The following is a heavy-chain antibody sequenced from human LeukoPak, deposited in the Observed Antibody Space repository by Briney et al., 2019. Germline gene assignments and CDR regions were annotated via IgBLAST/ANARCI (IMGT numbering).Heavy chain of an antibody. Sequence: SETLSLTCSVSGVSISSYYWSWIRQPPGQGLEWIGYIYGSGSANYNPSLKSRVTISVDTSKNQFSLNLSSVTAADTAVYYCARDVVVVPAAIHYGMDVWGQGTTVTVSS. CDR1: GVSISSYY. CDR2: IYGSGSA. CDR3: ARDVVVVPAAIHYGMDV. J-gene: IGHJ6*02. D-gene: IGHD2-2*01. V-gene: IGHV4-59*12.